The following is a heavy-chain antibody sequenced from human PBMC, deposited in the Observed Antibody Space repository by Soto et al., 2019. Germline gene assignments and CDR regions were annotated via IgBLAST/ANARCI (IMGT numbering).Heavy chain of an antibody. CDR1: GYTFNSYY. Sequence: QVQLVQSGAEVKKPGASVKVSCKASGYTFNSYYMHWLRQGPGQGLEWMGIINPSGGPTSSAQRFQGRLSLTSDTSTSTVYMELSNLRSEDTAVYYCTRPLERSSGYPFGFWGQGTLVTVSS. CDR2: INPSGGPT. J-gene: IGHJ4*02. CDR3: TRPLERSSGYPFGF. V-gene: IGHV1-46*02. D-gene: IGHD3-22*01.